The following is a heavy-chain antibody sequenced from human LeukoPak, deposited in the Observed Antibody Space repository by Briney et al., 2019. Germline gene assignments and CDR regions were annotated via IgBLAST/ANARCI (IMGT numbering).Heavy chain of an antibody. D-gene: IGHD2-15*01. CDR3: VRGPYCSGGTCPYYFDY. Sequence: GGSLRLSCAASGFTFSSYSMNWVRQAPGKGLEWVSSISSSSSYIYYADSVKGRFTISRDNAKNSLYLQMNNLRADDTAVYYCVRGPYCSGGTCPYYFDYWGQGTLVTVSS. J-gene: IGHJ4*02. V-gene: IGHV3-21*01. CDR1: GFTFSSYS. CDR2: ISSSSSYI.